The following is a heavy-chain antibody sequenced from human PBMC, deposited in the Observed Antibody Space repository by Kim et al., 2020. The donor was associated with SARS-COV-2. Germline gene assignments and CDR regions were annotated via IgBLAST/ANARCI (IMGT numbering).Heavy chain of an antibody. Sequence: GESLKISCKGSGYSFTSYWIGWVRQMPGKGLEWMGIIYPGDSDTRYSPSFQGQVTISADKSISTAYLQWSSLKASDTAMYYCARALRLYYYDSSGYYTPPPAFDDWGQGTLVTVS. CDR1: GYSFTSYW. CDR3: ARALRLYYYDSSGYYTPPPAFDD. V-gene: IGHV5-51*01. J-gene: IGHJ4*02. CDR2: IYPGDSDT. D-gene: IGHD3-22*01.